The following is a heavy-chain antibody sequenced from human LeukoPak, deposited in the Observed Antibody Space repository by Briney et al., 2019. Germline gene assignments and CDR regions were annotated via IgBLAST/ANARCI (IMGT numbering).Heavy chain of an antibody. CDR2: ISGSGGTT. J-gene: IGHJ4*02. Sequence: PGGSLRLSCAASGFTFSSYAMTWVRQAPGKGLEWVSVISGSGGTTYYADSVKGRFTISRDNSKNTLYLQMNSLRAEDTAVYYCAKDHEYGSGSYYKLDYWGQGTLVTVSS. D-gene: IGHD3-10*01. CDR1: GFTFSSYA. V-gene: IGHV3-23*01. CDR3: AKDHEYGSGSYYKLDY.